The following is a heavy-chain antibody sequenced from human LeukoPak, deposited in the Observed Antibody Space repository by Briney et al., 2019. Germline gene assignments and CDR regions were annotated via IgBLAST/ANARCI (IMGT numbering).Heavy chain of an antibody. CDR3: ARDQFRASHPYSSSWYDAFDI. CDR2: INPNSGGT. CDR1: GYTFTGYY. V-gene: IGHV1-2*02. J-gene: IGHJ3*02. Sequence: ASVKVSCKASGYTFTGYYMHWVRQAPGQGLEWMGWINPNSGGTNYAQKFQGRVTMTRDTSISTAYMELSRLRSDDTAVYYCARDQFRASHPYSSSWYDAFDIWGQGTMVTVSS. D-gene: IGHD6-13*01.